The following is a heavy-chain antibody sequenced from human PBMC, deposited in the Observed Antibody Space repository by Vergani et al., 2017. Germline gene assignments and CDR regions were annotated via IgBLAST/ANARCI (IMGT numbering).Heavy chain of an antibody. Sequence: QVQLVQSGAEVKKPGASVKVSCKASGYTFTKFGITWVRQAPGQGLQWMGWISAYNANTNFAQKLQGRVFMTTDTSTRTAYMELRSLRSDDTAVYYCARGGRQTGLDLWGQGTMVTVSS. CDR2: ISAYNANT. CDR3: ARGGRQTGLDL. J-gene: IGHJ4*02. D-gene: IGHD1-1*01. CDR1: GYTFTKFG. V-gene: IGHV1-18*01.